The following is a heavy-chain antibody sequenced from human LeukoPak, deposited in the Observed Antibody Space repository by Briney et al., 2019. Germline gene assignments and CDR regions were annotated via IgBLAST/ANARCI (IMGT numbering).Heavy chain of an antibody. CDR3: AKLRYSYADDAFDI. Sequence: RSGGSLRLSCAASGFTFSSYSMNWVRQAPGKGLEWVSSISSSSSYIYYADSVKGRFTISRDNAKNSLYLQMNSLRAEDTALYYCAKLRYSYADDAFDIWGQGTMVTVSS. CDR2: ISSSSSYI. V-gene: IGHV3-21*04. CDR1: GFTFSSYS. D-gene: IGHD5-18*01. J-gene: IGHJ3*02.